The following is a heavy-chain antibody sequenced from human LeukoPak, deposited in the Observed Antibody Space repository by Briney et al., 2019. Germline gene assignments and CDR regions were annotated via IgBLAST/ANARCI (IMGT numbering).Heavy chain of an antibody. Sequence: GRSLRLSCAASGFTFNNYGMHWVRQAPGKGLEWVAVISYDGSNKYYADSVKGRFTISRDNSKNTLHLQMNSLRAEDTAVYYCARGQAGGNDAFDIWGQGTMVTVSS. V-gene: IGHV3-30*03. CDR3: ARGQAGGNDAFDI. CDR1: GFTFNNYG. D-gene: IGHD3-16*01. CDR2: ISYDGSNK. J-gene: IGHJ3*02.